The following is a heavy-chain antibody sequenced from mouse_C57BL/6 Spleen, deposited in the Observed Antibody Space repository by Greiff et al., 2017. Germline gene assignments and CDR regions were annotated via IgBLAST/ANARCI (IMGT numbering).Heavy chain of an antibody. J-gene: IGHJ4*01. D-gene: IGHD1-1*01. V-gene: IGHV1-52*01. CDR3: ARGEELTTVVAGDAMDY. CDR2: IDPSDSET. Sequence: QVQLQQPGAELVRPGSSVKLSCKASGYTFTSYWMHWVKQRPIQGLEWIGNIDPSDSETHYNQKFKDKATLTVDKSSSTAYMQLSSLTSEDSAVYYWARGEELTTVVAGDAMDYWGQGTSVTVSS. CDR1: GYTFTSYW.